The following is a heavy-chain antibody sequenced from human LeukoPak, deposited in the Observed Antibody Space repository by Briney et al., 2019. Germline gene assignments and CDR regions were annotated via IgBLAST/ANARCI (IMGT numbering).Heavy chain of an antibody. CDR2: IYYSGST. J-gene: IGHJ3*02. CDR1: GGSISSSSYY. V-gene: IGHV4-39*01. Sequence: PSETLSLTCTVSGGSISSSSYYWGWIRQPPGKGLEWIGSIYYSGSTYYNPSLKSRVTISVDTSKNQFSLKLSSVTAADTAVYYCARGTTTVTTGGYHRDDAFDIWGQGTVVTISS. D-gene: IGHD4-17*01. CDR3: ARGTTTVTTGGYHRDDAFDI.